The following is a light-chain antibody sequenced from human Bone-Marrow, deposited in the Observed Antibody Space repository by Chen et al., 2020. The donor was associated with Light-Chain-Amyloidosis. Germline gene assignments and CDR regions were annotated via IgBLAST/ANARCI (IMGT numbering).Light chain of an antibody. CDR1: SASIAPNY. V-gene: IGLV6-57*01. CDR3: QSYQGSSQGV. CDR2: EDY. Sequence: NFMLTQPHSVSESPGKTVIISCTRGSASIAPNYVQWYQQRPGSSPTTLIYEDYQRPSGVPDRFSGSIDRSSDSASLTISGLKTEDEADYYCQSYQGSSQGVFGGGTKLTVL. J-gene: IGLJ3*02.